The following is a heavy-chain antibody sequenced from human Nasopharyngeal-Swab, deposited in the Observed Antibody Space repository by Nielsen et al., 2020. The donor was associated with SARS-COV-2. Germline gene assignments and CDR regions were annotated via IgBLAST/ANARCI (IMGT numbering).Heavy chain of an antibody. D-gene: IGHD2-15*01. CDR2: IEYSGRT. V-gene: IGHV4-59*13. Sequence: PGKGREWLGDIEYSGRTKYSPSLNSRVTISADTSKIQFSLKLSTGTAADTAVYYCARGYCSGGSCYRYYYYYYMDLWGKGTTVTVSS. CDR3: ARGYCSGGSCYRYYYYYYMDL. J-gene: IGHJ6*03.